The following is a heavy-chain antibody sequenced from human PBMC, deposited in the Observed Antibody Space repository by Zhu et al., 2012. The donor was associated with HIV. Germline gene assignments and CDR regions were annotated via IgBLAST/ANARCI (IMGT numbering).Heavy chain of an antibody. CDR2: INHRGTT. D-gene: IGHD3-9*01. CDR3: ARGRSPDFSRPSRYFDRGYEPIPHLLPRRYGLDV. CDR1: DESFNGHY. J-gene: IGHJ6*02. Sequence: QVQLQQWGAGLLKPSETLSLTCAVYDESFNGHYWTWIRQPPGKGLEWIGEINHRGTTNYNPSLTSRVTISVDTSKKQFSLKLNSVTAADTAVYYCARGRSPDFSRPSRYFDRGYEPIPHLLPRRYGLDVWGQGTTVTVSS. V-gene: IGHV4-34*01.